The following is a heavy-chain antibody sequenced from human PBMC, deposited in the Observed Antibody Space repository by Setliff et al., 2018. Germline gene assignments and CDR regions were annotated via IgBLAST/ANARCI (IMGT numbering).Heavy chain of an antibody. V-gene: IGHV1-2*04. Sequence: ASVKVSCKASGYTFTGYYIHWVRQAPGHAPEWMGWINPNIGDTNYAQNFQGWVTMTSDTSISTAYMELSRLTSDDTAVYYCARGVSGSYQRPNFDYWGQGTLVTVS. J-gene: IGHJ4*02. CDR2: INPNIGDT. CDR3: ARGVSGSYQRPNFDY. D-gene: IGHD3-10*01. CDR1: GYTFTGYY.